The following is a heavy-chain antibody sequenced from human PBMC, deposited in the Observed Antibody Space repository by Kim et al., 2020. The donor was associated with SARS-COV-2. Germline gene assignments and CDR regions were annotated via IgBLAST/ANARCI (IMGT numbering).Heavy chain of an antibody. J-gene: IGHJ5*02. CDR3: ARVILQTFTIFGVVSGSWFDP. V-gene: IGHV4-59*01. CDR1: DGSISSYY. Sequence: SETLSLTCTVSDGSISSYYWSWIRQPPGKGLEWIGYIYYSGSTNYNPSLKSRVTISVDTSKNQFSLKLSSVTAADTAVYYCARVILQTFTIFGVVSGSWFDPWGQGTLVTVSS. CDR2: IYYSGST. D-gene: IGHD3-3*01.